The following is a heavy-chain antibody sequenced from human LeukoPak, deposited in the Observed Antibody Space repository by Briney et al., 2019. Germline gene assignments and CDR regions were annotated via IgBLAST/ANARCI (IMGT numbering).Heavy chain of an antibody. Sequence: GGSLRLSCAASGFTFISDGTRWVRQAPGKGLEWVAVIWYDGSNKYYADSVKGRCTIARDNSKNTVYLQMNSLRAEDTAVSYCAKDPGAVVAATGWLDPWRQGTLVTVSS. V-gene: IGHV3-33*06. J-gene: IGHJ5*02. CDR1: GFTFISDG. D-gene: IGHD2-15*01. CDR3: AKDPGAVVAATGWLDP. CDR2: IWYDGSNK.